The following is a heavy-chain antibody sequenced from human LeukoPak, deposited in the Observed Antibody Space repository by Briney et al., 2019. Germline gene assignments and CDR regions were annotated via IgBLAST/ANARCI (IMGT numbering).Heavy chain of an antibody. Sequence: PGGSLRLSCAASGFTFSSYAMHWVRQAPGKGLEWVAVISYDGSNKYYADSVKGRFTISRDNSKNTLYLQMNSLRAEDTAVYYCARVNYGDYRGYFDYWGQGTLVTVSS. CDR3: ARVNYGDYRGYFDY. J-gene: IGHJ4*02. V-gene: IGHV3-30*04. CDR1: GFTFSSYA. D-gene: IGHD4-17*01. CDR2: ISYDGSNK.